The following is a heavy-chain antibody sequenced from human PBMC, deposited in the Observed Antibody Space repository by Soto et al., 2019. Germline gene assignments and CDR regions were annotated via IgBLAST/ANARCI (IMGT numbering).Heavy chain of an antibody. J-gene: IGHJ4*02. CDR3: ARSLRRGPPFDC. Sequence: PSETLSLTCTVSGGSIRSGDYYWSWIRQPPGKGLESIGYIYYSGSTYYNPSLKSRVTISVDTSKNQFSLKLSSVTAADTAVYYCARSLRRGPPFDCWGQGTLVPVSS. CDR2: IYYSGST. V-gene: IGHV4-30-4*01. D-gene: IGHD3-10*01. CDR1: GGSIRSGDYY.